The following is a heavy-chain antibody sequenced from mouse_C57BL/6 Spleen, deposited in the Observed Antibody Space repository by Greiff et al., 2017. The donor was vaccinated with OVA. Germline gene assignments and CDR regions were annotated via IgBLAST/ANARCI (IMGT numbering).Heavy chain of an antibody. CDR3: AISPMVTTRGLYFDY. CDR1: GYTFTDYN. CDR2: INPNNGGT. J-gene: IGHJ2*01. V-gene: IGHV1-18*01. D-gene: IGHD2-2*01. Sequence: VQLKESGPELVKPGASVKIPCKASGYTFTDYNMDWVKQSHGKSLEWIGDINPNNGGTIYNQKFKGKATLTVDKSSSTAYMELRSLTSEDTAVYDCAISPMVTTRGLYFDYWGQGTTLTVSS.